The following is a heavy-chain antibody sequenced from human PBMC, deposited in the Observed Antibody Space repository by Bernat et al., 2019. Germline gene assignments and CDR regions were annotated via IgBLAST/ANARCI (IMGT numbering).Heavy chain of an antibody. V-gene: IGHV4-39*01. CDR1: GGSISSRTYY. CDR3: ARRFWSGYERGWFDP. CDR2: IHYSGST. D-gene: IGHD3-3*01. J-gene: IGHJ5*02. Sequence: QLQLQESGSGLVKPSETLSLTCTVSGGSISSRTYYWGWIRQPTGKGLEWIGSIHYSGSTDYNPSLKSRLTISGDTSKNQFSLKLSSVTAADTAVYYCARRFWSGYERGWFDPWGQGTLVTVSS.